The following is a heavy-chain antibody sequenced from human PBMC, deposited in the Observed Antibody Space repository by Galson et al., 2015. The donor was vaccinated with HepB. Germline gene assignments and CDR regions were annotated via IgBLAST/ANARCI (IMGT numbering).Heavy chain of an antibody. J-gene: IGHJ4*02. CDR2: IRYDGIDK. D-gene: IGHD4-11*01. CDR3: AKDRTAHYDSNTHYQTPDY. V-gene: IGHV3-30*02. Sequence: SLRLSCAASGFSFSHYAIHWVRQAPGKGLEWVAFIRYDGIDKYYADSVKGRFTISRDNSKNTLYLQMNSLGAEDTAMYYCAKDRTAHYDSNTHYQTPDYWGQGTLVTVS. CDR1: GFSFSHYA.